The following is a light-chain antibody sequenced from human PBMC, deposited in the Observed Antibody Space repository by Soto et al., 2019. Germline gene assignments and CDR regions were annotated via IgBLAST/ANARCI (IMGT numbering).Light chain of an antibody. CDR3: ASYTSSVGVV. Sequence: QSALTQPASVSGSPRQSITISCTGTINDIGGYNSVSWYRQVPGKPPKLIIREVSYRPSGVPARFSGSKSGNTASLTISGLQAEDESYYYCASYTSSVGVVFGGGTKVTVL. J-gene: IGLJ3*02. CDR2: EVS. V-gene: IGLV2-14*01. CDR1: INDIGGYNS.